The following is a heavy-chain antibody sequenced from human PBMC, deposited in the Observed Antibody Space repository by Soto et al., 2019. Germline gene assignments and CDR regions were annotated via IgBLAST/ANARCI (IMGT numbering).Heavy chain of an antibody. CDR3: ASRPYSSGWYREDYYYGMDV. J-gene: IGHJ6*02. Sequence: QVQLVQSGAEVKKPGASVKVSCKASGYTFTGYYMHWVRQAPGQGLEWMGWINPNSGGTNYAQKFQGRVTMTRDTSISTAYMELSRLRSDDTAVYYCASRPYSSGWYREDYYYGMDVWGQGTTVTVSS. D-gene: IGHD6-19*01. V-gene: IGHV1-2*02. CDR1: GYTFTGYY. CDR2: INPNSGGT.